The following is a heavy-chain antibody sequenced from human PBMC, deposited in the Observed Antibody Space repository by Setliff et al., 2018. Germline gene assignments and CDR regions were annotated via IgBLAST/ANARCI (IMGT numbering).Heavy chain of an antibody. Sequence: ASVKVSCKTSAYTFSGYYIHWVRQAPGQGLQWMGWINPNIGDTNYAPKFQGRATMTRDTSIKTAYLEVNGLTSGDTAVYYCVIPFRAGATCPPSWGQGTQVTVSS. J-gene: IGHJ4*02. CDR1: AYTFSGYY. D-gene: IGHD2-21*01. CDR3: VIPFRAGATCPPS. CDR2: INPNIGDT. V-gene: IGHV1-2*02.